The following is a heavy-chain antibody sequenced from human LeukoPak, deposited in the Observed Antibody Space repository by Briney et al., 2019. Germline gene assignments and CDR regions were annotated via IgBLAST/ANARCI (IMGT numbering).Heavy chain of an antibody. V-gene: IGHV4-59*08. CDR2: ISYSGST. CDR3: ARLGFSNSGSYLAPSDY. Sequence: SETLSLTCTLSGGSINGYYWSWIRQPPGKGLEWIDYISYSGSTNYNPSLKSRVTISVDTSKNQFSLKLSSVTAADTAVYYCARLGFSNSGSYLAPSDYWGQGTLVTVSS. J-gene: IGHJ4*02. D-gene: IGHD1-26*01. CDR1: GGSINGYY.